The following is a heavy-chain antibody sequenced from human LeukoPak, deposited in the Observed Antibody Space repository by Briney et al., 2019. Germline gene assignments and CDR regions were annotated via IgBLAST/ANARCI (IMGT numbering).Heavy chain of an antibody. CDR2: IYWDDDY. CDR3: AHYGDYRFMYYFDY. J-gene: IGHJ4*02. CDR1: GFSLSTRGLG. V-gene: IGHV2-5*02. Sequence: SGPTLVKPTQTLTQTCSLSGFSLSTRGLGVGWIRQSPGKAPEWLALIYWDDDYRYSPSLRKRLTITKYTSKNQVVLTMTNMDPVDTATYYCAHYGDYRFMYYFDYWGQGSLVTVSS. D-gene: IGHD4-17*01.